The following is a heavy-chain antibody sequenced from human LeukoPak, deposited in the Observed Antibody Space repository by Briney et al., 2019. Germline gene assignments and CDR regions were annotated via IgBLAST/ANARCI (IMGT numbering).Heavy chain of an antibody. CDR1: GGSISSGDYY. CDR2: IYYSGST. D-gene: IGHD4-17*01. CDR3: ARGPDYGDYEYFQH. Sequence: SETLSLTCTVSGGSISSGDYYWSWIRQPPGKGLEWIGYIYYSGSTYYNPSLKSQVTISVDTSKNQFSLKLSSVTAADTAVYYCARGPDYGDYEYFQHWGQGTLVTVSS. J-gene: IGHJ1*01. V-gene: IGHV4-30-4*01.